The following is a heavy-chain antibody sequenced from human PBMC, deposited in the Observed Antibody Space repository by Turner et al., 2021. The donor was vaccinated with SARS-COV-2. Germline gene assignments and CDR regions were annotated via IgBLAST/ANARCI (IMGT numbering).Heavy chain of an antibody. CDR3: AKDRYDGFFYFDY. Sequence: EVQLLESGCGLVQPGGSLRLSCSASGFTFSSYAMSWVRQAPGKGLDWVSAISAGGGSTYYADSVKGRFTISRDNSKNTLYLQMNSLRAEDTAVYFCAKDRYDGFFYFDYWGQGTLVTVSS. CDR1: GFTFSSYA. J-gene: IGHJ4*02. V-gene: IGHV3-23*01. CDR2: ISAGGGST. D-gene: IGHD3-22*01.